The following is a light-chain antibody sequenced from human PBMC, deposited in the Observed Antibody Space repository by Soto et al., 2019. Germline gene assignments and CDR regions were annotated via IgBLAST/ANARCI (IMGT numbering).Light chain of an antibody. V-gene: IGLV2-14*03. J-gene: IGLJ1*01. CDR2: DVS. Sequence: QSALTQPASVSGSPGQSITISCTGISADVTSSNFVSWYQHRPGKAPRLILYDVSHRPSGVSSRFSGSKSGDTASLTISGLQLDDEADYYCTSYRRGPLYVFGTGTKVTVL. CDR3: TSYRRGPLYV. CDR1: SADVTSSNF.